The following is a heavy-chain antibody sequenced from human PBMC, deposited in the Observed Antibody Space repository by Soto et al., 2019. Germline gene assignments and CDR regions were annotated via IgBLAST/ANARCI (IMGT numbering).Heavy chain of an antibody. CDR3: ARDYYDYIWGSYPQAY. V-gene: IGHV3-11*01. Sequence: GGSLRLSCAASGFTFSDYYMSWIRQAPGKGLEWVSYISSSGSTIYYADSVKGRFTISRDNAKNSLYLQMNSLRAEDTAVYYCARDYYDYIWGSYPQAYWGQGTLVTVSS. CDR1: GFTFSDYY. CDR2: ISSSGSTI. J-gene: IGHJ4*02. D-gene: IGHD3-16*02.